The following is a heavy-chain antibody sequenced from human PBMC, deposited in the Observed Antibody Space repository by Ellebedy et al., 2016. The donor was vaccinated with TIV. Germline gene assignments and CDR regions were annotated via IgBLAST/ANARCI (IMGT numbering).Heavy chain of an antibody. CDR1: GGSFLGYY. V-gene: IGHV4-34*01. CDR3: SRGRRFSASYHPMMATFEV. D-gene: IGHD3-10*01. J-gene: IGHJ3*01. CDR2: INPSGGT. Sequence: SETLSLTXTVHGGSFLGYYWSWIRQSPGKGLQWIGEINPSGGTNYTASLKSRLLMSIDTSKRQISLNLKSLTAADTAIYYCSRGRRFSASYHPMMATFEVWGQGTTVIVSS.